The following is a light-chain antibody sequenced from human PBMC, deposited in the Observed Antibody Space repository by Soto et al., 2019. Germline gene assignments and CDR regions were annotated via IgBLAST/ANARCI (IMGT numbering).Light chain of an antibody. Sequence: QSALTQPASVFGSPGQSIAISCTGTSSDVGGYNYVSWYQQHPGKAPKLMVYDVSNRPSGVSNRFSGSKSGNTASLTISGLQAEDEADYYCCSYTSGSTYVFGTGTKVT. J-gene: IGLJ1*01. CDR2: DVS. V-gene: IGLV2-14*01. CDR3: CSYTSGSTYV. CDR1: SSDVGGYNY.